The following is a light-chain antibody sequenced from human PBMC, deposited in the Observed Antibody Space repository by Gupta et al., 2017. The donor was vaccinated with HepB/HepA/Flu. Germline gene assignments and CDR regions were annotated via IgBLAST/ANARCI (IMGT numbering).Light chain of an antibody. CDR1: QDISNY. V-gene: IGKV1-33*01. J-gene: IGKJ2*04. CDR2: DAS. Sequence: DIQMTQSPSSLSASVGDRVTITCQASQDISNYLNWYQQKPGKAPKLLIYDASNLETGVPSRFSGSGSGTDFTFTISILQPEDIATYYCQGEYNLRRSFGQGTKLEIK. CDR3: QGEYNLRRS.